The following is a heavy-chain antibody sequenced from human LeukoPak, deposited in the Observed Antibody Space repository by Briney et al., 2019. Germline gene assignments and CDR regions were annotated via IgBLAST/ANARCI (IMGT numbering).Heavy chain of an antibody. CDR3: TSHAAFDP. CDR2: IKSKNVGGTT. CDR1: GSTFNNAW. J-gene: IGHJ5*02. Sequence: GGSLRLSCAASGSTFNNAWMNWVRQAPGKGLEWAGRIKSKNVGGTTDYAAPVKGRFTISRDDSKNTVYLQMNSLKIEDTAVYYCTSHAAFDPWGQGTLVTVSS. V-gene: IGHV3-15*01.